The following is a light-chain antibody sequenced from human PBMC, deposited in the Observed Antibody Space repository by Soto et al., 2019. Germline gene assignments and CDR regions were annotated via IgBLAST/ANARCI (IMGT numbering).Light chain of an antibody. CDR2: WAS. Sequence: DIVMTQSPDSLAVSLGERATINCKSSQSVFYSSNQKNHLAWYQQKPGQPPKLLIYWASTRESGVPDRFSGSGSGTAFTLTISSLQAEDVAVYYCQQYDSTPHTFGQGTKLEIK. CDR3: QQYDSTPHT. J-gene: IGKJ2*01. CDR1: QSVFYSSNQKNH. V-gene: IGKV4-1*01.